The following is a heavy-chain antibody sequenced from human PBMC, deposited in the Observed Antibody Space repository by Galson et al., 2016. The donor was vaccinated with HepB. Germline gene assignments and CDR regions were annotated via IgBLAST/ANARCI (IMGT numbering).Heavy chain of an antibody. CDR3: ATNYGSGRRHFDS. CDR1: GGSFNDYY. V-gene: IGHV4-34*01. D-gene: IGHD3-10*01. CDR2: INHSGST. J-gene: IGHJ4*02. Sequence: SETLSLTCAVYGGSFNDYYWSWLRQPPGKGLEWIGEINHSGSTYYNPSLESRVTMSVDTSKNQFSLKLTSVTAADTALYYCATNYGSGRRHFDSWGQGTLVTVSS.